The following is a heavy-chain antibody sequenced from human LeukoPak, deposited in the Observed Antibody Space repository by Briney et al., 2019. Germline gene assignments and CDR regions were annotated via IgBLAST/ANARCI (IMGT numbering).Heavy chain of an antibody. D-gene: IGHD3-22*01. J-gene: IGHJ4*02. Sequence: AGGSLRLSCAASGFTFSSYAMSWVRQAPGKGLEWVSAISGSGGSTYYADSVKGRFTISRDNSKNTLYLQMISLRAEDTAVYYCAKDCYYDSSGYGFDYWGQGTLVTVSS. CDR3: AKDCYYDSSGYGFDY. V-gene: IGHV3-23*01. CDR1: GFTFSSYA. CDR2: ISGSGGST.